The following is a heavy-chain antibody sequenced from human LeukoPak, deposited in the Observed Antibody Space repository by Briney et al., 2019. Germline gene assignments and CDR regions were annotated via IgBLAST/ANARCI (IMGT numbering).Heavy chain of an antibody. D-gene: IGHD1-26*01. Sequence: ASVKVSCKASGGTFSSYTISWVRQAPGQGLEWMGRIIPILGIANYAQKFQGRVTITADKSTSTAYLELSSLRSEDTAVYYCAKAVGATPIDYWGQGTLVTVSS. V-gene: IGHV1-69*02. CDR3: AKAVGATPIDY. CDR2: IIPILGIA. J-gene: IGHJ4*02. CDR1: GGTFSSYT.